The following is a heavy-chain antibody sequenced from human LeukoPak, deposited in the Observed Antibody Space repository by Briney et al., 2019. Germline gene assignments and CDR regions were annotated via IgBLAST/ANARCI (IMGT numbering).Heavy chain of an antibody. J-gene: IGHJ4*02. D-gene: IGHD2-2*01. CDR3: ARDVLRYRSSTSCSPV. V-gene: IGHV4-4*07. Sequence: SETLSLTCTVSGGSISSYYWSWIRQPAGKGLEWIGRIYTSGSTNYNPSLKSRVTMSVDTSKNQFSLKLSSVTAADTAVYYCARDVLRYRSSTSCSPVWGQGTLVTVSS. CDR2: IYTSGST. CDR1: GGSISSYY.